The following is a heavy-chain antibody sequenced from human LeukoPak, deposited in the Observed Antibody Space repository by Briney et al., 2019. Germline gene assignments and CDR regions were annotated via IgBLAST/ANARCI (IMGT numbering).Heavy chain of an antibody. CDR3: ARDRGYYFDY. CDR2: ISSSSTTL. V-gene: IGHV3-48*02. J-gene: IGHJ4*02. Sequence: PGGSLRLSCAASGFAFNTYSMNWVRQAPGKGLEWVSFISSSSTTLYYADSMKGRFTISRDNAKNSLYLQMNSLRDEDTAVYYCARDRGYYFDYWGQGTLVTVSS. CDR1: GFAFNTYS.